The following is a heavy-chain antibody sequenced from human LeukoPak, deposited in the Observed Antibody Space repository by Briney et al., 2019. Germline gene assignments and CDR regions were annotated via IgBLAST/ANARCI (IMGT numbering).Heavy chain of an antibody. CDR2: ISYDGSNK. CDR3: ARDTARDYGDYSS. CDR1: GFTFSSYA. J-gene: IGHJ4*02. D-gene: IGHD4-17*01. Sequence: GGSLRLSCAASGFTFSSYAMHWVRQAPGKGLEWVAVISYDGSNKYHADSVKGRFTISRDNSKNTLYLQMNSLRAEDTAVYYCARDTARDYGDYSSWGQGTLVTVSS. V-gene: IGHV3-30*04.